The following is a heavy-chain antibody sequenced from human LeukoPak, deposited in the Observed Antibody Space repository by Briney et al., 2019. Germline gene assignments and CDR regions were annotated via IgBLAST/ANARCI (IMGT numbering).Heavy chain of an antibody. CDR1: GFTFSSYG. D-gene: IGHD6-19*01. V-gene: IGHV3-21*01. CDR3: ARDLSGWPDY. J-gene: IGHJ4*02. Sequence: GGSLRLSCAASGFTFSSYGMHWVRQAPGKGLEWVSSISSSSSYIYYADSVKGRFTISRDNAKNSLYLQMNSLRAEDTAVYYCARDLSGWPDYWGQGTLVTVSS. CDR2: ISSSSSYI.